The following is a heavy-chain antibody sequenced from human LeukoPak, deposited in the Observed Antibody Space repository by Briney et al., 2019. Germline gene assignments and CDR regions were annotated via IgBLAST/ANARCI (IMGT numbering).Heavy chain of an antibody. CDR3: ARRSHCTGGSCYPV. Sequence: SETLSLTCTVSGDSITSSNHYWVWIRQPPGKGLEWIGSIYYGGSTYYNPSLKSRVTISQYTSKNQFSLKVSSVTAADTAVYHCARRSHCTGGSCYPVWGQGTTVTVSS. CDR1: GDSITSSNHY. D-gene: IGHD2-15*01. CDR2: IYYGGST. V-gene: IGHV4-39*01. J-gene: IGHJ6*02.